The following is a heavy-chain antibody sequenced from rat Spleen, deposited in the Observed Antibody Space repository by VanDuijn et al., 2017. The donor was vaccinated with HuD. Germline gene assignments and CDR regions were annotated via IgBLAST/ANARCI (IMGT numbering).Heavy chain of an antibody. D-gene: IGHD1-2*01. CDR2: ISTVGGNT. V-gene: IGHV5S23*01. Sequence: EVQLVESGGGLVQPGRSLKLSCAASGFTFSNYDMAWVRQAPTKGLAWVASISTVGGNTYYRDSVKGRFTISRDNAKSTLYLEMDSLRSEDTATYYCASLPYYYSSYIYVGVMDAWGQGASVTVSS. J-gene: IGHJ4*01. CDR1: GFTFSNYD. CDR3: ASLPYYYSSYIYVGVMDA.